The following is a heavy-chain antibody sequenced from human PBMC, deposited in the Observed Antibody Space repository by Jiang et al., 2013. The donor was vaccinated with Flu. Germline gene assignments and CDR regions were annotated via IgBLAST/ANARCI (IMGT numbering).Heavy chain of an antibody. CDR1: GYPLSSGFY. J-gene: IGHJ5*02. CDR3: ARGFMGSASADPSDPHNWFDP. Sequence: GLLKPSETLSLTCTVSGYPLSSGFYWGWIRQSPGKGLEWIGSISHNGKAYYNPSLRSRVSISVDTSKNQFSLRLTSVTAADTAVYHCARGFMGSASADPSDPHNWFDPWGQGARVTVSS. CDR2: ISHNGKA. D-gene: IGHD2-15*01. V-gene: IGHV4-38-2*02.